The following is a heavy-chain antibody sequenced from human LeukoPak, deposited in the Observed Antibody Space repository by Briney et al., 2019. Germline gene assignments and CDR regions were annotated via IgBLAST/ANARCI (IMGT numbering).Heavy chain of an antibody. CDR2: INNDGSSA. V-gene: IGHV3-74*01. CDR3: ARDLLASSWYYYYYGMDV. CDR1: GFTFNNYW. D-gene: IGHD6-13*01. Sequence: PGGSLRLSCAASGFTFNNYWIHWVRQVPGKGLVWVSRINNDGSSASYVDSVKGRFTISRDNAKNTLFLQMNSLRAEDTAVYYCARDLLASSWYYYYYGMDVWGQGTTVTVSS. J-gene: IGHJ6*02.